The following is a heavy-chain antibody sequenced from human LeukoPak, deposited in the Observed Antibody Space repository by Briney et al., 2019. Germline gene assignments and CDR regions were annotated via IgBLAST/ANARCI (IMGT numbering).Heavy chain of an antibody. CDR2: INHSGST. V-gene: IGHV4-39*07. CDR1: GGSISSSSYY. D-gene: IGHD6-13*01. Sequence: PSETLSLTCTVSGGSISSSSYYWSWIRQPPGKGLEWIGEINHSGSTNYNPSLKSRVTISVDTSKNQFSLKLSSVTAADTAVYYCARVSPGSGYGDYWGQGTLVTVSS. J-gene: IGHJ4*02. CDR3: ARVSPGSGYGDY.